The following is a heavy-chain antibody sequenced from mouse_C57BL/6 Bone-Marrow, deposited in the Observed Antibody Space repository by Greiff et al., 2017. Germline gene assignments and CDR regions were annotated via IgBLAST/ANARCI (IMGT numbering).Heavy chain of an antibody. V-gene: IGHV5-6*01. D-gene: IGHD2-5*01. CDR2: ISSGGSYT. J-gene: IGHJ3*01. CDR3: ARHNYSKEWFAY. Sequence: EVQLQESGGDLVKPGGSLKLSCAASGFTFSSYGMSWVRQTPDKRLEWVATISSGGSYTYYPDSVKGRFTISRDNAKNTLYLQMSSLKSEDTAMYYCARHNYSKEWFAYWGQGTLVTVSA. CDR1: GFTFSSYG.